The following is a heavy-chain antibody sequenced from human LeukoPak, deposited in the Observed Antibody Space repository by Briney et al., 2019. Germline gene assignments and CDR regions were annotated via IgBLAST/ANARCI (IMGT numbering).Heavy chain of an antibody. CDR2: IIPIFGTA. CDR1: GGTFSSYA. J-gene: IGHJ6*03. V-gene: IGHV1-69*05. Sequence: FSVKVSCKASGGTFSSYAISWVRQAPGQGLEWMGGIIPIFGTANYAQKFQGRVTITTDESTSTAYMELSSLRSEDTAVYYCARVRPYYYYMDVWGKGTTVTVSS. CDR3: ARVRPYYYYMDV.